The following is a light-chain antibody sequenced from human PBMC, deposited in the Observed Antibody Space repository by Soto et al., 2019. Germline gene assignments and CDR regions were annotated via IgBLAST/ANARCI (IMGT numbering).Light chain of an antibody. CDR3: CSYAGNYGL. Sequence: QSALTQPRSVSGSPGQSVTISCTGSSSDVGGYNYVSWYQQHSGKAPKLMIYDVTERPSGVPDRFSGSKSGNTASLIISGLQPEDEADYYCCSYAGNYGLFGGGTKLTVL. CDR2: DVT. J-gene: IGLJ3*02. V-gene: IGLV2-11*01. CDR1: SSDVGGYNY.